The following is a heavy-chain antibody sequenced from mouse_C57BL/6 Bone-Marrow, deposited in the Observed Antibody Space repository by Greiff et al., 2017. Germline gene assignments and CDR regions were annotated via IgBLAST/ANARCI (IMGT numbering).Heavy chain of an antibody. CDR3: ARNWDFDY. V-gene: IGHV1-19*01. CDR1: GYTFTDYY. J-gene: IGHJ2*01. Sequence: VHVKQSGPVLVKPGASVKMSCKASGYTFTDYYMNWVKQSHGKSLEWIGVINPYNGGTSYNQKFKGKATLTVDKSSSTAYMELNSLTSEDSAVYYCARNWDFDYWGQGTTLTVSS. D-gene: IGHD4-1*01. CDR2: INPYNGGT.